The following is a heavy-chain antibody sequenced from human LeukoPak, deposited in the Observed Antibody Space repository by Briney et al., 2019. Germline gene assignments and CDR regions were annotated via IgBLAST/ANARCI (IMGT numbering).Heavy chain of an antibody. CDR1: GGSISSYY. Sequence: SETLSLTCTVSGGSISSYYRSWIRQPAGKGLEWIGRIYTSGSTNYNPSLKSRVTMSVDTSKNQFSLKPSSVTAADTAVYYCARDHNVLRFLESRAAFDIWGQGTMVTVSS. CDR3: ARDHNVLRFLESRAAFDI. J-gene: IGHJ3*02. CDR2: IYTSGST. D-gene: IGHD3-3*01. V-gene: IGHV4-4*07.